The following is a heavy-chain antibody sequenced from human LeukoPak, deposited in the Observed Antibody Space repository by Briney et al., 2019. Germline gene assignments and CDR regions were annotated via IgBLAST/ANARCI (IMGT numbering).Heavy chain of an antibody. V-gene: IGHV4-39*07. D-gene: IGHD6-13*01. CDR1: GGSISSSSYY. J-gene: IGHJ6*02. CDR2: IYYSGST. Sequence: PSETLSLTCTVSGGSISSSSYYWGWIRQPPGKGLEWIGSIYYSGSTYYNPSLKSRVTISVDTSKNQFSLKLSSVTAADTAVYYCARVGIAAGTGSNYYYGMDVWGQGTTVTVSS. CDR3: ARVGIAAGTGSNYYYGMDV.